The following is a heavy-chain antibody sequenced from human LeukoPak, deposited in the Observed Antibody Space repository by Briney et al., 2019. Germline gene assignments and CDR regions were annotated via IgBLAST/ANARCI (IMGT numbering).Heavy chain of an antibody. V-gene: IGHV1-46*01. CDR3: ARGGYYYDSSGYYDALFGY. J-gene: IGHJ4*02. CDR1: GYTFTNYY. CDR2: INPSGGST. Sequence: GASVKVSCKASGYTFTNYYMHWVRQAPGQGLEWMGIINPSGGSTTYAQKFQGRVTMTRDTSTSTVHMELSSLRSEDTAVYYCARGGYYYDSSGYYDALFGYWGQGTLVTVSS. D-gene: IGHD3-22*01.